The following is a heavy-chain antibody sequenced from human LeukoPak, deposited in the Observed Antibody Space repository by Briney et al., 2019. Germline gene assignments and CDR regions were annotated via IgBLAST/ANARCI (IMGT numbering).Heavy chain of an antibody. CDR3: ARDPGIAVAGKDY. V-gene: IGHV3-48*04. Sequence: PGGSLGLSCAASGFTFSSYSMNWVRQAPGKGLEWVSYISSSSSTIYYADSVKGRFTISRDNAKNSLYLQMNSLRAEDTAVYYCARDPGIAVAGKDYWGQGTLVTVSS. CDR1: GFTFSSYS. CDR2: ISSSSSTI. D-gene: IGHD6-19*01. J-gene: IGHJ4*02.